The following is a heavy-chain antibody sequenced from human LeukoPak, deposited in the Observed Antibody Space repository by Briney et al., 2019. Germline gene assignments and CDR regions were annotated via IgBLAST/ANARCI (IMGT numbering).Heavy chain of an antibody. CDR3: ARLYGMVVVIPEYYFDY. CDR1: GYSFTSYW. V-gene: IGHV5-51*01. Sequence: GESLKISCKGSGYSFTSYWIGWVRQMPGKGLEWMGIIYPGDSDTRYSPSFQGQATISADKSISTAYLQWSSLKASDTAMYYCARLYGMVVVIPEYYFDYWGQGTLVTVSS. CDR2: IYPGDSDT. J-gene: IGHJ4*02. D-gene: IGHD3-22*01.